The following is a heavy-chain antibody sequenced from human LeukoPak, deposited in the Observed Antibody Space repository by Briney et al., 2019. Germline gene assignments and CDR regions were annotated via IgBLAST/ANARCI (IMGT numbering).Heavy chain of an antibody. CDR1: GYTFTSYA. V-gene: IGHV1-3*01. CDR3: ARDPDSGWGYHDY. Sequence: ASVEVSCKASGYTFTSYAMHWVRQAPGQRLEWMGWINAGNGNTKYSQKFQGRVTITRDTSASTAYMELSSLRSEDTAVYYCARDPDSGWGYHDYWGQGTLVTVSS. CDR2: INAGNGNT. D-gene: IGHD7-27*01. J-gene: IGHJ4*02.